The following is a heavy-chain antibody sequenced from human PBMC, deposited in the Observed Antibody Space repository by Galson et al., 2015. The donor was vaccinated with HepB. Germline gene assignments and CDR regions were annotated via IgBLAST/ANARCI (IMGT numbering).Heavy chain of an antibody. CDR2: ISYDGSNK. V-gene: IGHV3-30*04. CDR1: GFTFSSYA. Sequence: SLRLSCAAPGFTFSSYAMHWVRQAPGKGLEWVAVISYDGSNKYYADSVKGRFTISRDNSKNTLYLQMNSLRAEDTAVYYCAPWGPSFDYWGQGTLVTVSS. D-gene: IGHD3-16*01. CDR3: APWGPSFDY. J-gene: IGHJ4*02.